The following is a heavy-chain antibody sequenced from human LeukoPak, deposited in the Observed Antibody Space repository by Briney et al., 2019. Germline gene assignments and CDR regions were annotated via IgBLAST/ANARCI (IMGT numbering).Heavy chain of an antibody. CDR3: ARDQCSGGSCYSAFDY. V-gene: IGHV1-69*04. D-gene: IGHD2-15*01. CDR2: IIPILGIA. CDR1: GGTFSSYT. J-gene: IGHJ4*02. Sequence: ASVKVSCKASGGTFSSYTISWVRRAPGQGLEWMGRIIPILGIANYAQKFQGRVTITADKSTSTAYMELSSLRSEDTAVYYCARDQCSGGSCYSAFDYWGQGTRVTVSS.